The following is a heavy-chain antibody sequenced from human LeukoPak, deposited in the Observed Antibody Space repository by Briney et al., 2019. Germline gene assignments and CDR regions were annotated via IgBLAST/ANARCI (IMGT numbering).Heavy chain of an antibody. J-gene: IGHJ4*02. V-gene: IGHV1-18*01. CDR3: ARSTLGIEFDY. D-gene: IGHD7-27*01. CDR1: GYSFTNYG. CDR2: ISAYNDNA. Sequence: ASVKVSCKASGYSFTNYGISWVRQAPGQGLEWMGWISAYNDNAHYAQGLEGRVTMTSETSTRTAYMELRSLRSDDTAVYYCARSTLGIEFDYWGQGSLVTVSS.